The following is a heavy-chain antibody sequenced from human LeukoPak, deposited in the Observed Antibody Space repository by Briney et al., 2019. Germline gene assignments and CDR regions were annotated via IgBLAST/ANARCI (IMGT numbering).Heavy chain of an antibody. Sequence: PGGSLRLSCAASGFTFSDAWMSWVRQAPGKGLEWVGRIKSKTDGGTTDYAAPGKGRFTISRDDSKNTLYLQMNSLKIEDTAVYYCARYYGDSGSQYYFDYWGQGTLVTVSS. V-gene: IGHV3-15*01. D-gene: IGHD3-22*01. CDR3: ARYYGDSGSQYYFDY. J-gene: IGHJ4*02. CDR1: GFTFSDAW. CDR2: IKSKTDGGTT.